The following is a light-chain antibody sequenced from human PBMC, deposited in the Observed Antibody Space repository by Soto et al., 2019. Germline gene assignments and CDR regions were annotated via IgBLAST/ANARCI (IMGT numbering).Light chain of an antibody. CDR1: QSIRSL. J-gene: IGKJ1*01. V-gene: IGKV1-5*03. Sequence: DIQMTQSPSTLSASVGDRVTITCRASQSIRSLLAWYQQKPGQAPTILIYKASSLESGIQSRVSASRSGTDITRTTSSLPPADFATYDCAHYNSYSWAFGLGSKVESK. CDR2: KAS. CDR3: AHYNSYSWA.